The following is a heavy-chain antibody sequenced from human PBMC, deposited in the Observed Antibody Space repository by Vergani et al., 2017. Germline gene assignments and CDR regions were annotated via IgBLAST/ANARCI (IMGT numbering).Heavy chain of an antibody. CDR3: AHTSARLVTPNFDY. V-gene: IGHV2-5*01. CDR1: GFSLSTSGVG. CDR2: IYWNDDK. J-gene: IGHJ4*02. Sequence: QITLKESGPTLVKPTQTLTLTCTFSGFSLSTSGVGVGCIRQPPGKALEWLALIYWNDDKRYSPSLKSRLTITKDTSKNQVVLTMTNMDPVDTATYYCAHTSARLVTPNFDYWGQGTLVTVSS. D-gene: IGHD4-23*01.